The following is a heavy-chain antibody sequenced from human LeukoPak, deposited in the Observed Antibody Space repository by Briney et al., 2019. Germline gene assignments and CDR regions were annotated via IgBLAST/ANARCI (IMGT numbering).Heavy chain of an antibody. CDR3: ARDPYSGGYGAYYYYYMDV. V-gene: IGHV4-39*02. D-gene: IGHD6-19*01. CDR1: GDSIRSSSYS. Sequence: SETLSLTCTVSGDSIRSSSYSWGWIRQPPGKGLEWIGNIYYSGRPYYNPSLKSRVTMSVDTSKNQFSLKLSSVTAADTAVYYCARDPYSGGYGAYYYYYMDVWGKGTTVTVSS. CDR2: IYYSGRP. J-gene: IGHJ6*03.